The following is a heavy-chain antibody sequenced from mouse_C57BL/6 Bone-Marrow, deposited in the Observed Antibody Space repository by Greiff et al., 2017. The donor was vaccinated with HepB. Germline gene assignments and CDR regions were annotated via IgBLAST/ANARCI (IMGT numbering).Heavy chain of an antibody. CDR3: ARASPYYGNLFDY. Sequence: ESGPGLVKPSQSLSLTCSVTGYSITSGYYWNWIRQFPGNKLEWMGYISYDGSNNYNPSLKNRISITRDTSKNQFFLKLNSVTTEDTATYYCARASPYYGNLFDYWGQGTTLTVSS. CDR2: ISYDGSN. CDR1: GYSITSGYY. D-gene: IGHD2-1*01. J-gene: IGHJ2*01. V-gene: IGHV3-6*01.